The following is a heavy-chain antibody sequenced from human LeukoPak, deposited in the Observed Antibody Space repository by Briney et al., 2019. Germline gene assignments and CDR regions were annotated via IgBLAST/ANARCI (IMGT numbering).Heavy chain of an antibody. J-gene: IGHJ4*02. CDR2: IYKIGTT. CDR1: GDSVTGYY. V-gene: IGHV4-59*02. CDR3: VIGVGWQPDY. D-gene: IGHD2-15*01. Sequence: SETLSLTCTVFGDSVTGYYLNWVRQPPGKGLEWIGHIYKIGTTNYNPSLKSRRTLSADPSKNQFSLKLRSVTAADTAVYYCVIGVGWQPDYWGQGALVTVSS.